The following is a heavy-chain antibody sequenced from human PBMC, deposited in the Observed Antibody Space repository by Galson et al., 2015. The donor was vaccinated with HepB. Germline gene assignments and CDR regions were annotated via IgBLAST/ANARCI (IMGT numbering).Heavy chain of an antibody. Sequence: SLRLSCAASGFTFSDYYMSWIRQAPGKGLEWVSYISSSGSTIYYADSVKGRFTISRDNAKNSLYLQMNSLRAEDTAVYYCARVIGLGQLPSNYYYYYGMDVWGQGTTVTVSS. CDR3: ARVIGLGQLPSNYYYYYGMDV. J-gene: IGHJ6*02. CDR2: ISSSGSTI. D-gene: IGHD2-2*01. CDR1: GFTFSDYY. V-gene: IGHV3-11*01.